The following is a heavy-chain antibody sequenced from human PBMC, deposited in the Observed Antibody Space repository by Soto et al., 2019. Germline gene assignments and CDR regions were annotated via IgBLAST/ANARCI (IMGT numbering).Heavy chain of an antibody. CDR2: IDSYSNFI. J-gene: IGHJ4*02. Sequence: GSLILSCAASGFNFSRYSMNWVLQAPGKGLEWVSSIDSYSNFIYYADSVKGRFIISRDNTKNTLFLQMNSLRAEDTAVYYCAKERATTTAFDYWGQGALVTVSS. V-gene: IGHV3-21*04. CDR1: GFNFSRYS. CDR3: AKERATTTAFDY. D-gene: IGHD4-17*01.